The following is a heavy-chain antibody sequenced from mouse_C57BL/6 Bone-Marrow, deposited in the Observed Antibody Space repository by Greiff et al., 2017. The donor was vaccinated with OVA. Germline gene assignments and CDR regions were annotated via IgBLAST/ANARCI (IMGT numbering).Heavy chain of an antibody. J-gene: IGHJ4*01. CDR2: IWRGGST. Sequence: QVQLKQSGPGLVQPSQSLSITCTVSGFSLTSYGVHWVRQSPGKGLEWLGVIWRGGSTDYNAAFMSRLSIIKDNSKSQVFFKMNSLQADDTAIYYCAPRRAMDYWGQGTSVTVSS. CDR1: GFSLTSYG. CDR3: APRRAMDY. V-gene: IGHV2-5*01.